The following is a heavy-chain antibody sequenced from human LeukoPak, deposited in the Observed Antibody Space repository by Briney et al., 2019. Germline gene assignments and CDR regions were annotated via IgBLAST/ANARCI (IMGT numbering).Heavy chain of an antibody. CDR2: IKSKTDGGTT. D-gene: IGHD2-2*01. CDR3: TTEDQYCSSTSCYEIAFDY. V-gene: IGHV3-15*01. Sequence: GGSLRLSCAASGFTFSNAWMSWVRQAPGKGLEWVGRIKSKTDGGTTDYAAPVKGRFTISRDDSKNTLYLQMNSLKTEDTAVYYCTTEDQYCSSTSCYEIAFDYWGQGTLVTVSS. CDR1: GFTFSNAW. J-gene: IGHJ4*02.